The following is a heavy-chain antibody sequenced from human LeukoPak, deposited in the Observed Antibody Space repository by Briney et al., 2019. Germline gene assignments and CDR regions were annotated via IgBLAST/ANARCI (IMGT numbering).Heavy chain of an antibody. D-gene: IGHD3-10*01. V-gene: IGHV4-59*12. J-gene: IGHJ4*02. CDR2: IYYSGST. CDR3: ARDLYTMVRGVTSLIPFDY. Sequence: SETLSLTCTVSGGFISNYYWSWIRQPPGKGLEWIGYIYYSGSTNYNPSLKSRVTISVDTSKNEFSLKLSSVTAADTAVYYCARDLYTMVRGVTSLIPFDYWGQGTLVPVSS. CDR1: GGFISNYY.